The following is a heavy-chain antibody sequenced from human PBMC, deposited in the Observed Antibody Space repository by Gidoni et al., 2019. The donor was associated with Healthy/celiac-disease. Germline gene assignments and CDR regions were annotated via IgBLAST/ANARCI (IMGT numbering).Heavy chain of an antibody. J-gene: IGHJ4*02. CDR2: IYYSAGT. Sequence: QVQLQGSGPGLVKPSGTLSLTCTVSGGSISSYSWSWIRQPPGQGLEWIGYIYYSAGTQYNPSLKPRVPISLDTSKNPFSLKLSSGTAADTAVYYCAIHLGPWHAPFDYWGQGTLVTVSS. CDR3: AIHLGPWHAPFDY. D-gene: IGHD2-2*01. CDR1: GGSISSYS. V-gene: IGHV4-59*08.